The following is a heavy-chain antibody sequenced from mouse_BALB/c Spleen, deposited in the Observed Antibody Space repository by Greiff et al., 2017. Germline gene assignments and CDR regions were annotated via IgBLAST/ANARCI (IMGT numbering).Heavy chain of an antibody. CDR3: ARDKGAWFAY. Sequence: QVHVKQSGPGLVAPSQSLSITCTVSGFSLTSYGVHWVRQPPGKGLEWLGVIWAGGSTNYNSALMSRLSISKDNSKSQVFLKMNTLQTDDTAMYYYARDKGAWFAYWGQGTLVTVSA. D-gene: IGHD1-3*01. V-gene: IGHV2-9*02. CDR1: GFSLTSYG. CDR2: IWAGGST. J-gene: IGHJ3*01.